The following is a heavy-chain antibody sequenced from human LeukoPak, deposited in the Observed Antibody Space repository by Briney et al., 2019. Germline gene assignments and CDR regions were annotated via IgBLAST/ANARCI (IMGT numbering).Heavy chain of an antibody. Sequence: ASVKVSFKTSGGTFSSYAISWVRQAPGQGLEWMGGIIPVFGTANYAQKFQGRVTITADESTSTAYMELSSLRSEDTAVYYCARDCSGGSCYQNWFDPWGQGTLVTVSS. CDR3: ARDCSGGSCYQNWFDP. J-gene: IGHJ5*02. V-gene: IGHV1-69*13. CDR1: GGTFSSYA. D-gene: IGHD2-15*01. CDR2: IIPVFGTA.